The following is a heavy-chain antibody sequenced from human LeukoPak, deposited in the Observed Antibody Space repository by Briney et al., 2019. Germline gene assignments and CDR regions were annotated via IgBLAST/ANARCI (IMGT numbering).Heavy chain of an antibody. J-gene: IGHJ5*02. V-gene: IGHV4-34*01. Sequence: KPSETLSLTCAVYGGSFSGYYWSWVREPPGKGLEWIGEINHSGSTNYNPSLKSRVTISVDTSKNQFSLKLSTVTAADTAVYYCARRVRYFDWLLPSLRNCFDPWGQGTLVTVSS. CDR1: GGSFSGYY. CDR2: INHSGST. CDR3: ARRVRYFDWLLPSLRNCFDP. D-gene: IGHD3-9*01.